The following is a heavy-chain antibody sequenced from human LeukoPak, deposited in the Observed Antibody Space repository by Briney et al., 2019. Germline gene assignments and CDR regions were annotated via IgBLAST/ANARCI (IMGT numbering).Heavy chain of an antibody. Sequence: ASVKVSCKASGYTFTSYVISWVRQAPGQGLEWMGWISAYNGNTNYAQKLQGRVTMTTDTSTSTAYMELRSLRSDDTAVYYCARDTNYYDSSGVDYWGQGTLVTVSS. CDR1: GYTFTSYV. D-gene: IGHD3-22*01. J-gene: IGHJ4*02. CDR3: ARDTNYYDSSGVDY. CDR2: ISAYNGNT. V-gene: IGHV1-18*01.